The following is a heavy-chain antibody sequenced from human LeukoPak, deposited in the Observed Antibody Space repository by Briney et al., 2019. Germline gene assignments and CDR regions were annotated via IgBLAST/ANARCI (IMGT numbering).Heavy chain of an antibody. CDR2: ISSNGGTT. D-gene: IGHD1-7*01. CDR3: ARLAGWNYYWLWSDC. V-gene: IGHV3-64*01. Sequence: PGWALRLSCAASRFTLSDYAMHWLHPAPGKGLEYVSAISSNGGTTYYANSLKGRFTISRDNSKNTVYLQMGSLRAEDMAVYYCARLAGWNYYWLWSDCWGQGALVTVS. CDR1: RFTLSDYA. J-gene: IGHJ4*02.